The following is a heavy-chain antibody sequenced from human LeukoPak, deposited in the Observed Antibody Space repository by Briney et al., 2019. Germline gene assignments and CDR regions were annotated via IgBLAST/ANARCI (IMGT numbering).Heavy chain of an antibody. V-gene: IGHV3-30*04. CDR2: ISYDGSNK. CDR3: ARGDMVTAKYFDY. CDR1: GFTFSSYA. D-gene: IGHD2-21*02. J-gene: IGHJ4*02. Sequence: GRSLRLSCAASGFTFSSYAMHWVRQAPGKGLEWVAVISYDGSNKYYADSVKGRFTISRDDSKNTLYLQMNSLRAEDTAVYYCARGDMVTAKYFDYWGQGTLVTVSS.